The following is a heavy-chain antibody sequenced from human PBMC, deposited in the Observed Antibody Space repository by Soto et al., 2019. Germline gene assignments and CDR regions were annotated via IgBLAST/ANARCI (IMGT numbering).Heavy chain of an antibody. V-gene: IGHV3-74*01. J-gene: IGHJ4*02. CDR1: GFTFSSYW. Sequence: EVQLVESGGGLVQPGGCLRLSCAASGFTFSSYWMHWVRQVPGKGLVWVSRIDTGGGSTSYADSVQGRFTISRDNXXNTRYLQRNGLRVYDTALDYCVGDLHLSGGSYCDYWGQGMLVTVYS. CDR3: VGDLHLSGGSYCDY. D-gene: IGHD2-15*01. CDR2: IDTGGGST.